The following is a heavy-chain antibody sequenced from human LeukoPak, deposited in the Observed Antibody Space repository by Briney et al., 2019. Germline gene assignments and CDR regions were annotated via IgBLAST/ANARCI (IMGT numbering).Heavy chain of an antibody. CDR3: ASPLLDYGDYDSHFDY. D-gene: IGHD4-17*01. V-gene: IGHV1-69*05. CDR2: VIPFFGTA. Sequence: SVKVSCKASGGTFSSYAISWVRQAPGQGLEWMGGVIPFFGTANYAQKSHGRVTITTDETKSTDYMELSSLRSEDTAVYYCASPLLDYGDYDSHFDYWGQGTLVTVSS. CDR1: GGTFSSYA. J-gene: IGHJ4*02.